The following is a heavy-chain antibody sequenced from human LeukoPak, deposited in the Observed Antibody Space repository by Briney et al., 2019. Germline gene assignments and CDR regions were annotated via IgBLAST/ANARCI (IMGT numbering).Heavy chain of an antibody. V-gene: IGHV2-5*01. J-gene: IGHJ4*02. D-gene: IGHD3-10*01. CDR3: AHLDYYTSGSYPFHH. CDR1: GFSLNTGGVG. CDR2: IYWNDEK. Sequence: SGPTLVKPTQTLTLTCTFSGFSLNTGGVGVGWIRQPPGKALEWLALIYWNDEKRYSPSLKSRLSITKDTSKNQVVLSMTNMDPVDTATYYCAHLDYYTSGSYPFHHWGQGTLVTVSS.